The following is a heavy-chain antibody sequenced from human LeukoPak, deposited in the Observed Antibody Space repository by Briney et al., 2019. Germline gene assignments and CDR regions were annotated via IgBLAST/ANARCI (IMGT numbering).Heavy chain of an antibody. J-gene: IGHJ4*02. V-gene: IGHV3-48*03. CDR1: GFTFSSYE. CDR3: ARDQGYSGYDWSFDY. CDR2: ISSSDSTI. Sequence: GGSLRLSCAPSGFTFSSYEMNWVRQAPGKGLEWVSYISSSDSTIYYADSVKGRFTISRDNAKKSLYLQMNSLRAEDTAVYYCARDQGYSGYDWSFDYWGQGTLVTVSS. D-gene: IGHD5-12*01.